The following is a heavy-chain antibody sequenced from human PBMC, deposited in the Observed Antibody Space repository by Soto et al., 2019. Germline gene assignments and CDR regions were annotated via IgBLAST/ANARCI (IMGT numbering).Heavy chain of an antibody. D-gene: IGHD3-3*01. CDR1: GDTFISYA. CDR2: IIPILGIA. CDR3: AREAGITIFGVVTDYFDY. Sequence: ASVKVSCKASGDTFISYAISWVRQAPGQGLEWMGGIIPILGIANYAQKFQGRVTITADKSTSTAYMELSSLRSEDTAVYYCAREAGITIFGVVTDYFDYWGQGTLVTVSS. J-gene: IGHJ4*02. V-gene: IGHV1-69*10.